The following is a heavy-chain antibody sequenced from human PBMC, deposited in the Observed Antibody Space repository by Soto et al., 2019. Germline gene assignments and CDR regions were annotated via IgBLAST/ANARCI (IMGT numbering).Heavy chain of an antibody. CDR2: IIPIFGTA. D-gene: IGHD6-13*01. V-gene: IGHV1-69*13. J-gene: IGHJ4*02. Sequence: SVKVSCKASGGTFSSYAISWVRQAPGQGREWMGGIIPIFGTANYAQKFQGRVTITADESTSTAYMELSSLRSEDTAVYYCAREGSRASSSWYTFWGQGPLGTVAS. CDR1: GGTFSSYA. CDR3: AREGSRASSSWYTF.